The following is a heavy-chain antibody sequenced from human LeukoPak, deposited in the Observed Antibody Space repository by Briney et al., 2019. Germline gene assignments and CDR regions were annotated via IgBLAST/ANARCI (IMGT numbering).Heavy chain of an antibody. D-gene: IGHD1-26*01. CDR1: GFTFSSYA. V-gene: IGHV3-30-3*01. CDR2: ISYDGSNK. J-gene: IGHJ3*02. Sequence: GRSLRLSCAASGFTFSSYAMHWVRQAPGKGLEWVAVISYDGSNKYYADSVKGRFTISRDNAKNSLYLQMNSLRAEDTAVYYCARGEWELLIAEGDAFDIWGQGTMVTVSS. CDR3: ARGEWELLIAEGDAFDI.